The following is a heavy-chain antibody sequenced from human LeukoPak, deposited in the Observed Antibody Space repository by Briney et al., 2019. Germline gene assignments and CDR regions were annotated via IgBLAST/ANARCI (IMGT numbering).Heavy chain of an antibody. CDR2: IYYSGST. V-gene: IGHV4-59*01. Sequence: PSETLSLTCTVSGGSISSYYWSWIRQPPGKGLEWIGYIYYSGSTNYNPSLKSRVTISVDTSKNQFSLKLSSVTAADTAVYYCARGGRFSDILTGYWYYFDYWGQGTLVTVSS. D-gene: IGHD3-9*01. CDR1: GGSISSYY. CDR3: ARGGRFSDILTGYWYYFDY. J-gene: IGHJ4*02.